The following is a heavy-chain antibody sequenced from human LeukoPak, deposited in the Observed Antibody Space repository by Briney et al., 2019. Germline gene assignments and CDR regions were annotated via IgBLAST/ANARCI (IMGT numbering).Heavy chain of an antibody. CDR2: IKKDGSEK. V-gene: IGHV3-7*01. J-gene: IGHJ3*02. D-gene: IGHD2-15*01. Sequence: QTGGSLRLSCAASGFTFSDFWMSWVRQAPGKGLEWVANIKKDGSEKYYVDSVEGRFTISRDNAKNSLYLQMNSLRAEDTAVYYCARDLHDIVVVVAATPRDAFDIWGQGTMVTVSS. CDR3: ARDLHDIVVVVAATPRDAFDI. CDR1: GFTFSDFW.